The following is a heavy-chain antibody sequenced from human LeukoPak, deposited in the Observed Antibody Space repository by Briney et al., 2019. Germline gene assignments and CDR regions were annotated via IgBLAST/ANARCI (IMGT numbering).Heavy chain of an antibody. D-gene: IGHD4-11*01. CDR3: ARWTTTYLDY. J-gene: IGHJ4*02. Sequence: ASVKVSCKASGYTFTGYYMHWVRQAPGQGHEWMGWINPSGGSTNFAQKFQGRVTMTTDTSTITVHMELSSLRSEDTAVYYCARWTTTYLDYWGQGTLVTVSS. V-gene: IGHV1-46*01. CDR1: GYTFTGYY. CDR2: INPSGGST.